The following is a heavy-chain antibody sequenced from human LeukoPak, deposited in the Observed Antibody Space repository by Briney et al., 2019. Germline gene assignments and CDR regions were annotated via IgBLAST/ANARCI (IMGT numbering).Heavy chain of an antibody. CDR3: ARRRIFGVVLMGAFDI. J-gene: IGHJ3*02. V-gene: IGHV4-59*12. Sequence: SETLSLSCTASGGSISRDYWSWVRQPPGKGLEWIGYIYYSGGINYNPSLKSRVTISLDTSKNQFSLQLNSVTPEDTAVYYCARRRIFGVVLMGAFDIWGQGTMVTVSS. CDR1: GGSISRDY. D-gene: IGHD3-3*01. CDR2: IYYSGGI.